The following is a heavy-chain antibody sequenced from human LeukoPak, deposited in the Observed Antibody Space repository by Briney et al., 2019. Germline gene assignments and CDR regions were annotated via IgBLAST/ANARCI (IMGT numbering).Heavy chain of an antibody. CDR2: LSGSGDKT. CDR1: GFTVSSNY. D-gene: IGHD4-11*01. J-gene: IGHJ4*02. CDR3: AKDLNYGFDY. V-gene: IGHV3-23*01. Sequence: HTGGSLRLSCAASGFTVSSNYMSWVRQAPGKGLEWVSALSGSGDKTFYADSVKGRFTISRDNSKNTLYLQMNSLRAEDTAVYYCAKDLNYGFDYWGQGTLVTVSS.